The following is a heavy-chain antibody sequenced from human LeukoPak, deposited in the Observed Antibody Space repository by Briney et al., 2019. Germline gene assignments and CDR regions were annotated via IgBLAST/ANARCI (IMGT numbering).Heavy chain of an antibody. CDR3: AKGPSSYYYDSSGYHTPDY. Sequence: PGRSLRLSCAASGFTFSSYGMHWVRQAPGKGLEWVAVISYDGSNKFYADSVKGGFTISRDNSKNTLYLQMNSLRAEDTAVYYCAKGPSSYYYDSSGYHTPDYWGQGTLVTVSS. V-gene: IGHV3-30*18. D-gene: IGHD3-22*01. CDR2: ISYDGSNK. CDR1: GFTFSSYG. J-gene: IGHJ4*02.